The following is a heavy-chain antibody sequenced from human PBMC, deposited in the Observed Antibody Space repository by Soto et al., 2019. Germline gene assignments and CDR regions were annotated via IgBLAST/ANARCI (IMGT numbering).Heavy chain of an antibody. V-gene: IGHV4-30-4*01. CDR1: GGSISSGDYY. D-gene: IGHD3-22*01. CDR2: IYYSGST. CDR3: ARDYDSSGRLDD. Sequence: TLSLTCTVSGGSISSGDYYWSWIRQPPGKGLEWIGYIYYSGSTYYNPSLKSRVTISVDTSKNQFSLKLSSVTAADTAVYYCARDYDSSGRLDDWGQGTLVTVSS. J-gene: IGHJ4*02.